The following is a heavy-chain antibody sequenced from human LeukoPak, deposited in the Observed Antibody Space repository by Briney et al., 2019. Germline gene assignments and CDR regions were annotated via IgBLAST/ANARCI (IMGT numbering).Heavy chain of an antibody. CDR2: IWYDGSNK. CDR1: GFTFSSYG. CDR3: ARDVAVAGIDY. Sequence: PGGSLRLPCAASGFTFSSYGMHWVRQAPGKGLEWVAVIWYDGSNKYYADSVKGRFTISRDNSKNTLYLQMNSLRAEDTAVYYCARDVAVAGIDYWGQGTLVTVSS. J-gene: IGHJ4*02. V-gene: IGHV3-33*01. D-gene: IGHD6-19*01.